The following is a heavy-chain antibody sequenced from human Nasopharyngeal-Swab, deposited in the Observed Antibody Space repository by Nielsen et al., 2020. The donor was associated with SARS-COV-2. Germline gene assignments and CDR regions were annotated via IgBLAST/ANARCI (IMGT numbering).Heavy chain of an antibody. V-gene: IGHV3-48*04. Sequence: GESLKISCAASGFNFNYYSMSWVRQAPGKGLEWVSYITSSSGIIYYADSVKGRFTISRDNAKNLLYLQMNSLRAEDTAVYYCASAHRAYGDSGYYPLDYWGKGTLVTVSS. D-gene: IGHD3-22*01. J-gene: IGHJ4*02. CDR3: ASAHRAYGDSGYYPLDY. CDR2: ITSSSGII. CDR1: GFNFNYYS.